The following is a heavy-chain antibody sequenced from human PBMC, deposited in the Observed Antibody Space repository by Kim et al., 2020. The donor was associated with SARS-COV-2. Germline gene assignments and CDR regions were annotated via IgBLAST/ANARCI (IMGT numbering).Heavy chain of an antibody. CDR3: AKDLKYSSSYGYYYGMDV. D-gene: IGHD6-6*01. Sequence: GGSLRLSCAASGFTFSSYDMSWVRQAPGKGLEWVSAISGSGGSTYYADSVKGRFTISRDNSKNTLYLQMNSLRAEDTAVYYCAKDLKYSSSYGYYYGMDVWGQGTTVTVSS. CDR1: GFTFSSYD. CDR2: ISGSGGST. J-gene: IGHJ6*02. V-gene: IGHV3-23*01.